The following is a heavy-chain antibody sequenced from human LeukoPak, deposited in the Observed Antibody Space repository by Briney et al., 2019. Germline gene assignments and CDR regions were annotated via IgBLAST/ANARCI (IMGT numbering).Heavy chain of an antibody. CDR1: GGSISSYY. D-gene: IGHD2-15*01. CDR3: ARDRGSYLDY. Sequence: PSETLSLTCTVSGGSISSYYWTWIRQPPGKGLEWIGYIYYSGSTNYNPSLKSRVTISVDTPKNQFSLKLSSVTAADTAMYYCARDRGSYLDYWGQGTLVTVSS. CDR2: IYYSGST. V-gene: IGHV4-59*01. J-gene: IGHJ4*02.